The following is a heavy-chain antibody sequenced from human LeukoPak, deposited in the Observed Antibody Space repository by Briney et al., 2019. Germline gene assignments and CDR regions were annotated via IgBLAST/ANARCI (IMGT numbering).Heavy chain of an antibody. V-gene: IGHV3-21*06. CDR2: ISGSSSHI. CDR3: GRVSVREAPAAPDY. CDR1: GFTFSSYS. D-gene: IGHD2-2*01. J-gene: IGHJ4*02. Sequence: GGSLRLSCAASGFTFSSYSMNWVRQAPGKGPEWVSSISGSSSHIHYADSVKGRFTISRDNAENSVYLQMSSLRAEDTAVYFCGRVSVREAPAAPDYWGQGTLVTVSS.